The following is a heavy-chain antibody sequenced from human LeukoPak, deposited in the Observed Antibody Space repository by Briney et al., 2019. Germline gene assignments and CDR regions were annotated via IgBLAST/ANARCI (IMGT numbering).Heavy chain of an antibody. Sequence: GGSLRLSCAASGFTLSSYAMSWVRQALGKGLEWVSAISGSGGSTYYADSVKGRVTISRDNSKNTLYLQMNSLRAEDTAVYYCAKTPTRITGTTLVAPWGQGTLVTVSS. CDR2: ISGSGGST. V-gene: IGHV3-23*01. D-gene: IGHD1-7*01. CDR1: GFTLSSYA. J-gene: IGHJ5*02. CDR3: AKTPTRITGTTLVAP.